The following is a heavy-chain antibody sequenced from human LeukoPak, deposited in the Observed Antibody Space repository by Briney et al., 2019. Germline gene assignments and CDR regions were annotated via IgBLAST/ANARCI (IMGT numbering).Heavy chain of an antibody. Sequence: GASVKVSCKASGGTFSSYAISWVRQAPGQGLEWMGGIIPIFGTANYAQKFQGRVTITADESTSTAYMELSSLRSEDTAVYYCASGTTGTTIWFDPWGQGTLVTVSS. CDR3: ASGTTGTTIWFDP. V-gene: IGHV1-69*13. CDR2: IIPIFGTA. CDR1: GGTFSSYA. J-gene: IGHJ5*02. D-gene: IGHD1-1*01.